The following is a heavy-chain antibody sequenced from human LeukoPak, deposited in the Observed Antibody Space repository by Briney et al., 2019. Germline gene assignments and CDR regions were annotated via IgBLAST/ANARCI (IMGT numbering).Heavy chain of an antibody. Sequence: SETLSLTCAVYGGSFSGYYWSWIRQPPGKGLEWIGEINHSGSTNYNPSLKSRVTISVDTSKNQFSLKLSSVTAADTAVYYCATIYGGKSDYWGQGTLVTVSS. CDR3: ATIYGGKSDY. V-gene: IGHV4-34*01. CDR1: GGSFSGYY. J-gene: IGHJ4*02. D-gene: IGHD4-23*01. CDR2: INHSGST.